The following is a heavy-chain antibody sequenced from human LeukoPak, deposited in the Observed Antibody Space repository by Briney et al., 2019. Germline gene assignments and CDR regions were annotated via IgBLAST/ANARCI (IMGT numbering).Heavy chain of an antibody. V-gene: IGHV4-4*09. D-gene: IGHD6-6*01. Sequence: SETLSLTCTVSGGSISGGYWSWIRQPPGRGLEWIGYVYTSGSTNYNPSLKSRVTISVDTSKNQFSLKLSSVTAADTAVYYCARKKFIAAGGFDPWGQGTLVTVSS. CDR2: VYTSGST. CDR3: ARKKFIAAGGFDP. J-gene: IGHJ5*02. CDR1: GGSISGGY.